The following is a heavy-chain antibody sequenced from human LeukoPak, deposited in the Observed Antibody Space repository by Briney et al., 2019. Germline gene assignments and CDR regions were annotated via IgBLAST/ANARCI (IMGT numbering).Heavy chain of an antibody. V-gene: IGHV1-18*04. J-gene: IGHJ6*02. Sequence: ASVKVSCKASTYTFTSYGVNWVRQAPGHGLEWMRWISAYNGNTKYAQKLQGRVTMTTDTSTSTAYMELRSLTSDDTGVFYCARTWGRTYYFDGSGSTGGMDVWGQGTTVTVSS. CDR3: ARTWGRTYYFDGSGSTGGMDV. CDR2: ISAYNGNT. D-gene: IGHD3-22*01. CDR1: TYTFTSYG.